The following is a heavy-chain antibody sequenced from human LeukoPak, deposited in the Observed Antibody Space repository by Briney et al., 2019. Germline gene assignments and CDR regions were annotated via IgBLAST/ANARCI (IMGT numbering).Heavy chain of an antibody. Sequence: GGSLRLSCAASGFTFSSYGMHWVRQAPGKGLEWMAFIRYDGSNKYYADSVKGRFTISRDNSKNTLYLQMNSLRAEDTAVYYCAKLAYYYGSGSKNWFDPWGQGTLVTVSS. CDR3: AKLAYYYGSGSKNWFDP. V-gene: IGHV3-30*02. CDR1: GFTFSSYG. CDR2: IRYDGSNK. D-gene: IGHD3-10*01. J-gene: IGHJ5*02.